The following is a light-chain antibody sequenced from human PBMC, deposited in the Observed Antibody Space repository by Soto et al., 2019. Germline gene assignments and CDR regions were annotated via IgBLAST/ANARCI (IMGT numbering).Light chain of an antibody. V-gene: IGLV1-47*01. CDR3: ATWDDSLSGFVV. CDR2: SDN. J-gene: IGLJ7*01. CDR1: SSNIGNNF. Sequence: QSVLTQPPSVSGTRGQRVTISCSGSSSNIGNNFVYWYQHLPGAAPTLVVYSDNHRPSGVPVRFSGSKSGTSASLTISGLRSADEATYYCATWDDSLSGFVVFGGGTQLTVL.